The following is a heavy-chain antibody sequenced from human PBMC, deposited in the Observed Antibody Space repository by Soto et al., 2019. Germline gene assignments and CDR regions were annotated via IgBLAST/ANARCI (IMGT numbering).Heavy chain of an antibody. CDR2: IGGSDNRT. CDR3: APMGV. Sequence: PGGSLRLSCAASGFTFSSYAMSWVRQAPGKGLEWVSAIGGSDNRTYYADSVKGRFTISRDNSKNTLYLQMSSLRADGTAVYYCAPMGVWGQGTTVTVSS. J-gene: IGHJ6*02. V-gene: IGHV3-23*01. CDR1: GFTFSSYA.